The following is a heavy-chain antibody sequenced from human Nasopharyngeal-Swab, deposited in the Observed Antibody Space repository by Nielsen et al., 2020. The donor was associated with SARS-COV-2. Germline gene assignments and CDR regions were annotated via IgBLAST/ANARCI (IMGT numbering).Heavy chain of an antibody. Sequence: GGSLRLSCAASGFAFSSYWMHWVRQAPGKGLVWVSRINSDGSSASYEDSVKGRFTISRDNAKNTLYLQMNSLRAEDTAVYYCASQTYYDILTGYGSYYYYGMDVWGQGTTVTVSS. D-gene: IGHD3-9*01. V-gene: IGHV3-74*01. CDR2: INSDGSSA. CDR1: GFAFSSYW. CDR3: ASQTYYDILTGYGSYYYYGMDV. J-gene: IGHJ6*02.